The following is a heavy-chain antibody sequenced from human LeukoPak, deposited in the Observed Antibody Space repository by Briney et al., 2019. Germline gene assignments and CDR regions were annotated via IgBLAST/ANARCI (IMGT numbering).Heavy chain of an antibody. Sequence: GGSLRLSCAASGFTFSSYAMHWVRQAPGKGLEWVAVISYDGSNKYYADSVKGRFTISRDNSKNTLFLQMNSLRAEDTAPYYCAKSVAIYFYYGLDVWGQGTTVAVSS. V-gene: IGHV3-30-3*02. J-gene: IGHJ6*02. CDR3: AKSVAIYFYYGLDV. CDR2: ISYDGSNK. CDR1: GFTFSSYA. D-gene: IGHD3-3*01.